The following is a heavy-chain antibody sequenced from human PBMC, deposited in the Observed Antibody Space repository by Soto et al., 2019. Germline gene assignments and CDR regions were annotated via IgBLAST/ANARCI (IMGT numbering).Heavy chain of an antibody. CDR2: IIPIFGTA. V-gene: IGHV1-69*06. D-gene: IGHD4-4*01. J-gene: IGHJ6*02. CDR1: GGTFSSYA. CDR3: AIDWSYSNYVGHYYYYGMDV. Sequence: QVQLVQSGAEVKKPGPSVNVSCKASGGTFSSYAISWVRQAPGQGLEWMGGIIPIFGTANYAQKFQGRVTITADKTTSTAYMELSSLRAEDTAVYYCAIDWSYSNYVGHYYYYGMDVWGQGTTVTVSS.